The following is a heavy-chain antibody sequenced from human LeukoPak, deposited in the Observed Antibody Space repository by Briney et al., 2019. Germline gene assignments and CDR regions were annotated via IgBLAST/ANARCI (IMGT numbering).Heavy chain of an antibody. J-gene: IGHJ5*02. D-gene: IGHD3-10*01. CDR2: INHTGST. CDR3: ASITMVRGVILGWFDP. CDR1: SGSFSGYY. V-gene: IGHV4-34*01. Sequence: SETLSLTCAVYSGSFSGYYWSWIRQPPGKGLEWIGEINHTGSTNYNPSLKSRVTISVDTSKNQFSLKLSSVTAADTAVYYCASITMVRGVILGWFDPWGQGTLVTVSS.